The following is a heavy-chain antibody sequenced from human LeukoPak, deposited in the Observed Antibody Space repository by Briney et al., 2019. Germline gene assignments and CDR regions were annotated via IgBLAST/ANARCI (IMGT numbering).Heavy chain of an antibody. CDR3: ARERTKGGSDAFDI. D-gene: IGHD1-1*01. V-gene: IGHV3-7*01. Sequence: PGGPLRLSCAASGFTFSSYWMRWVRQAPGKGLEWVANIKQDGSEKNYVDSVKGRFTISRDNAKNSLYLQMNSLRAEDTAVYYCARERTKGGSDAFDIWGEGTIVTVSS. CDR1: GFTFSSYW. CDR2: IKQDGSEK. J-gene: IGHJ3*02.